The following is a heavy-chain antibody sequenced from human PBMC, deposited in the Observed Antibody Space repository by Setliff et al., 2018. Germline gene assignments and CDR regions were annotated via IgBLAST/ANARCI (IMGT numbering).Heavy chain of an antibody. D-gene: IGHD2-8*01. CDR2: IYYSGST. V-gene: IGHV4-39*07. CDR1: GGSISSSSYY. Sequence: SETLSLTCTVSGGSISSSSYYWGWIRQPPGKGLEWIGSIYYSGSTYYNPSLKSRVTVSVDTSKNQFSLKLSSVTAADTAVYYCARDRQYCTSLSCLNSYFYYYAMDFWGQGTTVTVSS. CDR3: ARDRQYCTSLSCLNSYFYYYAMDF. J-gene: IGHJ6*02.